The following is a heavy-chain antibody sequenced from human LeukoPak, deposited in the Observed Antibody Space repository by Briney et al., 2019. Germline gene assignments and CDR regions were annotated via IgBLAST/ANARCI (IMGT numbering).Heavy chain of an antibody. V-gene: IGHV3-74*01. Sequence: GGSLRLSCADSGFTFSSYWMHWVRQAPGKGLVWVSRINRDGSSTSYADSVKGRFTISRDNAKNTLYLQMNSLRAEDTAVYYCARALYCSGGSCYSGWFDPWGQGTLVTVSS. CDR1: GFTFSSYW. CDR2: INRDGSST. D-gene: IGHD2-15*01. J-gene: IGHJ5*02. CDR3: ARALYCSGGSCYSGWFDP.